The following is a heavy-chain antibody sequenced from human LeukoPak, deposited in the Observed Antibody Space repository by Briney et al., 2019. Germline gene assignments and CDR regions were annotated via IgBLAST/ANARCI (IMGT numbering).Heavy chain of an antibody. Sequence: ASVKVSCKASGYTFTSYYIHWVRQAPGKGLEWMGGSDPEDGETVYAQNFQGRVTMTEDTSTDTAYMELFSLRSEDTAVYYCATVANGYYYYWGQGTLVTVSS. D-gene: IGHD3-22*01. J-gene: IGHJ4*02. V-gene: IGHV1-24*01. CDR3: ATVANGYYYY. CDR2: SDPEDGET. CDR1: GYTFTSYY.